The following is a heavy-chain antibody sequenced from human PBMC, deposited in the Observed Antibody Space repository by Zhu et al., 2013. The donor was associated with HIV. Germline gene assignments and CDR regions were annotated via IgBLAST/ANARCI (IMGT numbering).Heavy chain of an antibody. Sequence: QVQLVQSGAEVKKPGASVKVSCKASGSTFSGYYIHWVRQAPGQGLEWMGWINPTIGDRNYAQKFQGRVAMTRDTSFSTAYMDLSRLMSDDTAVYYCAEDMGSKGTNWGQGTLVTVSS. J-gene: IGHJ4*02. CDR2: INPTIGDR. CDR3: AEDMGSKGTN. CDR1: GSTFSGYY. D-gene: IGHD3-10*01. V-gene: IGHV1-2*02.